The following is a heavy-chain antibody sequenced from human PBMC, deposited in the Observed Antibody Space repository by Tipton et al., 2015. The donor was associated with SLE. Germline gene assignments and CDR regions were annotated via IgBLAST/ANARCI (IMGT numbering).Heavy chain of an antibody. CDR2: ISYDGSNK. V-gene: IGHV3-30*04. CDR3: ARDGFIAAAGPYYFDY. D-gene: IGHD6-13*01. J-gene: IGHJ4*02. CDR1: GFTFSSYA. Sequence: SLRLSCAASGFTFSSYAMHWVRQAPGKGLEWVAVISYDGSNKYYADSVKGRFTISRDNSRNTPYLQMNSLRAEDTAVYYCARDGFIAAAGPYYFDYWGQGTLVTVSS.